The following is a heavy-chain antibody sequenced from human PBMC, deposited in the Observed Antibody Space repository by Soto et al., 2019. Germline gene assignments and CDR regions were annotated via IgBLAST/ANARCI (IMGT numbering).Heavy chain of an antibody. CDR3: ARVTGCADDCKFGLLDF. V-gene: IGHV3-33*01. CDR1: GFTFSTFG. J-gene: IGHJ4*02. CDR2: IWYDGSRK. D-gene: IGHD2-21*02. Sequence: RTARSLKKKSAASGFTFSTFGMHWVRQAPGKGLEWVGLIWYDGSRKYYADSVKGRFTISRDNSKNMVFLEMNSLRAEDTAVYYCARVTGCADDCKFGLLDFWGQGTQVTVSS.